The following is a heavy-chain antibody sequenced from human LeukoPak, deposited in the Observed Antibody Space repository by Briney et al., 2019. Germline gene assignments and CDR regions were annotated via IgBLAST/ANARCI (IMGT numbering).Heavy chain of an antibody. CDR1: GYTFTNYD. Sequence: ASVKVSCKASGYTFTNYDINWVRQAPGQGLEWMGLINPSGSDTVYAQKFQGRLTMTRDMSTSTDYMELSSLRFDDTAVYYCARDNSMGDTVWWFDPWGQGTLVTVSS. D-gene: IGHD1-26*01. CDR2: INPSGSDT. J-gene: IGHJ5*02. V-gene: IGHV1-46*01. CDR3: ARDNSMGDTVWWFDP.